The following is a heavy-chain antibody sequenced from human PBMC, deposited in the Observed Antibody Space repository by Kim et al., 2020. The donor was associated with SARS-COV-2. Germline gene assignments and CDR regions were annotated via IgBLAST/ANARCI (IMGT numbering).Heavy chain of an antibody. J-gene: IGHJ4*02. CDR1: GFTFSSYS. D-gene: IGHD3-10*01. CDR2: ISSSSSYI. CDR3: AREVVRGVIADY. V-gene: IGHV3-21*01. Sequence: GGSLRLSCAASGFTFSSYSMNWVRQAPGKGLEWVSSISSSSSYIYYADSVKGRFTISRDNAKNSLYLQMNSLRAEDTAVYYCAREVVRGVIADYWGQGTLVTVSS.